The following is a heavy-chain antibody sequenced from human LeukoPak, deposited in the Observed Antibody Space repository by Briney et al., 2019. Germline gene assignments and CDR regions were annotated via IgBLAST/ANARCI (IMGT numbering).Heavy chain of an antibody. CDR2: IWYDGSNR. D-gene: IGHD3-10*01. J-gene: IGHJ4*02. CDR1: GFTSSNYA. V-gene: IGHV3-33*08. Sequence: PGGSLRLSCSASGFTSSNYAMHWVRQAPGKGLEWVAVIWYDGSNRYYEDSVKGRFTISRDKSKNTLYLQMNSLRAEDTAVYYCARGGIASDGSGSFDYWGQGILVTVSS. CDR3: ARGGIASDGSGSFDY.